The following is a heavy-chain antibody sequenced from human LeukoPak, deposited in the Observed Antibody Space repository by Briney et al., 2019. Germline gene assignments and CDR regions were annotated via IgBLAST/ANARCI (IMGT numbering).Heavy chain of an antibody. D-gene: IGHD2-2*01. V-gene: IGHV3-23*01. CDR1: VFTFSSYD. CDR2: ISGSGAGT. J-gene: IGHJ4*02. CDR3: AKHEAMPA. Sequence: GGPLRLSCRASVFTFSSYDMSWLPQAPGKGLEWVSAISGSGAGTYYADSVKGRFTISRDNSKNTLFLQMHSLTADDTAVYYCAKHEAMPAWGQGTLVTVST.